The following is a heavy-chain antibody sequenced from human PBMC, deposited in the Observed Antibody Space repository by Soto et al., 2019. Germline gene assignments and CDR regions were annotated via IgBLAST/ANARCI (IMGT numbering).Heavy chain of an antibody. V-gene: IGHV4-34*01. Sequence: PSETLSLTCAVYGGSVNGYYWNWIRQPPGKGLEWIGEINHTGGTHYNPSLKSRVTMSVATSKNQFSLRLSSVPAAATAIYYCATRITVFGLLIPPYDPWGQGTQVTVAS. CDR3: ATRITVFGLLIPPYDP. J-gene: IGHJ5*02. CDR2: INHTGGT. CDR1: GGSVNGYY. D-gene: IGHD3-3*01.